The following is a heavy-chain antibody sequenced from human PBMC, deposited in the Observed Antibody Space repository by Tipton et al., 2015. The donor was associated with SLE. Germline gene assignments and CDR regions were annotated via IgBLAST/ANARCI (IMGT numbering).Heavy chain of an antibody. CDR3: ASGKVSYGGGDN. CDR2: TSHRGRS. CDR1: GSSIGTINYY. V-gene: IGHV4-39*01. J-gene: IGHJ4*02. Sequence: TLSLTCTVSGSSIGTINYYWAWIRQPPGKGLEWIGQTSHRGRSIYNPSLKSRVTISVDTSKMQFSLRLDSVTAADTAVYYCASGKVSYGGGDNWGQGTLVTVSS. D-gene: IGHD4-23*01.